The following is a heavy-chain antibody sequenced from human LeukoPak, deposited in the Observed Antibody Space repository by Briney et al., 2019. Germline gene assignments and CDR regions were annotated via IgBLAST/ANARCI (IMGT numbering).Heavy chain of an antibody. CDR1: GFTFSSHW. CDR2: INQDGSGK. CDR3: ARDPHYGAFDI. J-gene: IGHJ3*02. V-gene: IGHV3-7*01. D-gene: IGHD3-16*01. Sequence: GGSLRLSCSASGFTFSSHWMTWVRQAPGKGLEWVAEINQDGSGKYYVDSVKGRFTISRDNAKNSLYLQMNSLRAEDTAVYYWARDPHYGAFDIWGQGTMGTVSS.